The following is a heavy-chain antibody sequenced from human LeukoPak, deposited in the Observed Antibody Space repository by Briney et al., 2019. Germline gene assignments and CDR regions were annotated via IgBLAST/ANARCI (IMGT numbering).Heavy chain of an antibody. V-gene: IGHV3-30*04. D-gene: IGHD5-24*01. Sequence: GGSLRLSCAASGFTFSSYAMHWVRQAPGKGLEWVAVISYDGSNKYYADSVKGRFTISRDNSKNTLYLQMNSLRAEDTAVYYCAGLAQFYGMDVWGKGTTVTVSS. J-gene: IGHJ6*04. CDR2: ISYDGSNK. CDR1: GFTFSSYA. CDR3: AGLAQFYGMDV.